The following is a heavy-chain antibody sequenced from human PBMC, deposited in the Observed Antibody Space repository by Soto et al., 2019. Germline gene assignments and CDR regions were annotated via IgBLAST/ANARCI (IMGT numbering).Heavy chain of an antibody. CDR2: IYYTGST. J-gene: IGHJ4*02. CDR3: AKYRRTEAEGFTLDY. V-gene: IGHV4-59*02. Sequence: AETLSLTCTVSGDSVNNYYWSWIRQPPGKRLEWIGCIYYTGSTTYNPSLETRVTMSVDTSKNQFSLKLNSVNAADTAVYYCAKYRRTEAEGFTLDYWGRGTLVTVSS. CDR1: GDSVNNYY. D-gene: IGHD6-13*01.